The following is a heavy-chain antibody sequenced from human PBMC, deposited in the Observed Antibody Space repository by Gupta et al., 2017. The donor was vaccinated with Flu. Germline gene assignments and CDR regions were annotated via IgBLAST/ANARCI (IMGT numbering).Heavy chain of an antibody. CDR3: AKLVEPAAMFEIDY. CDR2: ISGSGGST. V-gene: IGHV3-23*01. D-gene: IGHD2-2*01. Sequence: EVQLLESGGGLVQPGVSLRLSCAASGFTFSSYAMSWVRQAPGKGLEGVSDISGSGGSTYYEDSVKGRFTISRENTKNTLYLQMNRLRAEDTAVYYCAKLVEPAAMFEIDYWGQGTLVTVSS. CDR1: GFTFSSYA. J-gene: IGHJ4*02.